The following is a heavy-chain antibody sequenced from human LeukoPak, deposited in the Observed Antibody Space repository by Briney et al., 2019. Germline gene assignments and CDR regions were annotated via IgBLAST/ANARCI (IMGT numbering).Heavy chain of an antibody. V-gene: IGHV3-64*04. CDR2: ISSNGATT. CDR3: ASGVVIITAFDS. J-gene: IGHJ4*02. CDR1: GFTFNRFY. D-gene: IGHD3-22*01. Sequence: GGSLRLSCSASGFTFNRFYLHWVRQAPGKGLEFVSHISSNGATTYYADSVKGRFTNSRDNSRNMVSLQTNSLRAEDTAVYYCASGVVIITAFDSWGQGTLVTVSS.